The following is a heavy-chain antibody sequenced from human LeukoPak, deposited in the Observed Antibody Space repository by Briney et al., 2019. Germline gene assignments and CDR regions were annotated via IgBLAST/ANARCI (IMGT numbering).Heavy chain of an antibody. CDR2: IYYSGST. D-gene: IGHD6-19*01. J-gene: IGHJ5*02. CDR1: GGSISSYY. CDR3: ARHGSSGWYSGWFDP. Sequence: PSETLSLTCTVSGGSISSYYWSWIRQPPRKGLEWVGYIYYSGSTNYNPSLKSRVTISVDTSKNQFSLKLSSVTAADTAVYYCARHGSSGWYSGWFDPWGQGTLVTVSS. V-gene: IGHV4-59*01.